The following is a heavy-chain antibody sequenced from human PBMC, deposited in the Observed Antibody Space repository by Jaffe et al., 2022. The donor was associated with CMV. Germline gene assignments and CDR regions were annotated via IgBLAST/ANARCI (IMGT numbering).Heavy chain of an antibody. CDR3: AKDGSDWSPRHYFDY. D-gene: IGHD6-19*01. J-gene: IGHJ4*02. CDR2: ISFDGSNK. V-gene: IGHV3-30*18. Sequence: QVQLVESGGGVVQPGRSLRLSCAASGFTFSSYGMHWVRQAPGKGLEWVALISFDGSNKYYADSVKGRFIISRDNSKSTLYLQMNSLRAEDTAMYYCAKDGSDWSPRHYFDYWGQGTLVTVSS. CDR1: GFTFSSYG.